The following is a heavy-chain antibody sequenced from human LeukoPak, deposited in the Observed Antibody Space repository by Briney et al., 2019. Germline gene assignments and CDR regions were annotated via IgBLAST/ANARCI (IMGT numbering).Heavy chain of an antibody. J-gene: IGHJ5*02. V-gene: IGHV1-18*01. CDR3: ARQGPTRNVITWGNWFDP. CDR2: ISAYNGNT. D-gene: IGHD1-1*01. CDR1: GYTFTSYG. Sequence: ASVKVSCKASGYTFTSYGISWVRQAPGQGLEWMGCISAYNGNTNYAQKLQGRVTMTTDTSTSTAYMELRSLRSDDTAVYYCARQGPTRNVITWGNWFDPWGQGTLVTVSS.